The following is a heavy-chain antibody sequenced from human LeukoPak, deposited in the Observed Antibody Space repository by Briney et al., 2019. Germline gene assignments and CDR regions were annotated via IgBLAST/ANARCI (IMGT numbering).Heavy chain of an antibody. V-gene: IGHV3-53*01. CDR2: IYSGGST. CDR1: GFTVSSNY. J-gene: IGHJ4*02. Sequence: GGSLRLSCAASGFTVSSNYMSWVRQAPGKGLEWVSIIYSGGSTYYADSVKGRFTISRDNSKNTLYLQMNGLRVEDTAVYYCARGLGSGYYAFDYWGQGTLVTVSS. CDR3: ARGLGSGYYAFDY. D-gene: IGHD3-22*01.